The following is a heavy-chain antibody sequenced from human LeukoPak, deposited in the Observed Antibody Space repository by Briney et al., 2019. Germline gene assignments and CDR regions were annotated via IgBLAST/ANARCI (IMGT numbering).Heavy chain of an antibody. Sequence: NPSETQSLTCTVSGGSISSSSAYWGWIRQPPGKGLEWIGSIYYSKNTYYNPSLKSRVTISADTSKNQFSLTLGSVSATDTAVYYCVSPRGFSYGYFDYWGEGTLVTVSS. V-gene: IGHV4-39*01. CDR2: IYYSKNT. D-gene: IGHD5-18*01. CDR3: VSPRGFSYGYFDY. CDR1: GGSISSSSAY. J-gene: IGHJ4*02.